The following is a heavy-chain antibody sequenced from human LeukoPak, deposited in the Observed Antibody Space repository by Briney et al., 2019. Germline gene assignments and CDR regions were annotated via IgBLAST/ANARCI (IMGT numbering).Heavy chain of an antibody. V-gene: IGHV3-21*01. J-gene: IGHJ4*02. CDR1: GFTFSSYS. CDR3: ASCRDGYNSNY. CDR2: ISSSSSYI. Sequence: GGSLRLSCAASGFTFSSYSMNSVRQAPGKGLEWVSSISSSSSYIYYADSVKGRFTISRDNAKNSLYLQMNSLRAEDTAVYYCASCRDGYNSNYWGQGTLVTVSS. D-gene: IGHD5-24*01.